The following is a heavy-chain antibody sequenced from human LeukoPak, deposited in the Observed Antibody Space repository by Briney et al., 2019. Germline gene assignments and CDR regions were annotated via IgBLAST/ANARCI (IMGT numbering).Heavy chain of an antibody. CDR3: ARALHADMVTSRGGYNYYHMDV. V-gene: IGHV1-69*06. J-gene: IGHJ6*03. D-gene: IGHD2-21*02. CDR1: GYTFTGYY. Sequence: GASVKVSCKASGYTFTGYYMHWVRQAPGQGLEWMGRIIPMFGTANYAQKFQGRVTITADKSTSTAYMELKSLRSEDTGVYYCARALHADMVTSRGGYNYYHMDVWGRGTTVTVSS. CDR2: IIPMFGTA.